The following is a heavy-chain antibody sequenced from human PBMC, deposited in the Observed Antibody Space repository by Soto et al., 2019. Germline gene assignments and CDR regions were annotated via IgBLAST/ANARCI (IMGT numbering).Heavy chain of an antibody. D-gene: IGHD2-2*01. V-gene: IGHV4-31*03. CDR3: AREVMSCSSTSCPNWFDP. CDR2: IYYSGST. CDR1: GGSISSGGYY. J-gene: IGHJ5*02. Sequence: QVQLQESGPGLVKPSQTLSLTCTVSGGSISSGGYYWSWIRQHPGKGLEWIGYIYYSGSTYYIPSLKSRVTISVDTSKNQFSLKLSSVTAADTAVYYCAREVMSCSSTSCPNWFDPWGQGTLVTVSS.